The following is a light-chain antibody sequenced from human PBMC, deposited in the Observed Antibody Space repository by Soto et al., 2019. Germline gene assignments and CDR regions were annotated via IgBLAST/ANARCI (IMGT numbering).Light chain of an antibody. J-gene: IGKJ1*01. CDR1: QSISNNY. CDR2: GAS. V-gene: IGKV3-20*01. CDR3: QQYGSSGT. Sequence: NVLTQSSGTLSLSPGERATLSFRASQSISNNYLAWYQQKPGQAPRLLIYGASNRATGIPDRFSGSGSGTDFTLTISRLEPEDFAVYYCQQYGSSGTFGQGTKVDIK.